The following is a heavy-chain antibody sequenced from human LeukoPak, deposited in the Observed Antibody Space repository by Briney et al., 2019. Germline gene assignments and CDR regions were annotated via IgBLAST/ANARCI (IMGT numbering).Heavy chain of an antibody. J-gene: IGHJ4*02. CDR3: ARGPVDTAMVNLDY. D-gene: IGHD5-18*01. CDR1: GFTFSSYA. V-gene: IGHV3-7*01. CDR2: IKQDGSEK. Sequence: GGSLRLSCAASGFTFSSYAMSWVRQDPGTGLEWVANIKQDGSEKYYVDSVKGRFTISRDNAKNSLYLQMNSLRAEDTAVYYCARGPVDTAMVNLDYWGQGTLVTVSS.